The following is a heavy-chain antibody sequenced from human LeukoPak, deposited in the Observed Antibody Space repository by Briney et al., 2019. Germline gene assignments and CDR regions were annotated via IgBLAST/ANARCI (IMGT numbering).Heavy chain of an antibody. CDR1: GYTFTDYY. CDR2: INPNSGGT. Sequence: GASVKVSCKASGYTFTDYYMHWVRQAPGQGLEWMGWINPNSGGTNYAQKFQGRVTMTRDTSISTAYMELSRLRSDDTAVYYCAREVLLWFGEDSRDAFDIWGQGTMVTVSS. V-gene: IGHV1-2*02. J-gene: IGHJ3*02. D-gene: IGHD3-10*01. CDR3: AREVLLWFGEDSRDAFDI.